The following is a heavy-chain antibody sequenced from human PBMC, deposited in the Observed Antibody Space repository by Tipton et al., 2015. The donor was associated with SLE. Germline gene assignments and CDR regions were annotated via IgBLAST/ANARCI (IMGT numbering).Heavy chain of an antibody. CDR2: IHYSGRT. CDR1: GGSISGSYF. V-gene: IGHV4-61*01. CDR3: ARVPPTTLTSWYFDL. D-gene: IGHD4-11*01. J-gene: IGHJ2*01. Sequence: TLSLTCTVSGGSISGSYFWTWVRQHPGKGLGWIGYIHYSGRTNYNHALKSRVTISVDTSKNQFSLKLSSVTAADTAVYYCARVPPTTLTSWYFDLWGRGTLVTVSS.